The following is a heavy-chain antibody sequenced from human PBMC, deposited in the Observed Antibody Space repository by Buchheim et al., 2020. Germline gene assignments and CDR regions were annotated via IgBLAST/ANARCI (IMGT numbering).Heavy chain of an antibody. Sequence: QVQLQQWGAGLLEPSETLSLTCAVYGGSFSGYYWSWIRQPPGKGLEWIGEINHSGSTNYNPSLKSRVTISVDTSKNQFYLKLSSVTAADTAVYYCARGFSDFWSGYTIPFDYWGQGTL. V-gene: IGHV4-34*01. CDR2: INHSGST. D-gene: IGHD3-3*01. CDR3: ARGFSDFWSGYTIPFDY. J-gene: IGHJ4*02. CDR1: GGSFSGYY.